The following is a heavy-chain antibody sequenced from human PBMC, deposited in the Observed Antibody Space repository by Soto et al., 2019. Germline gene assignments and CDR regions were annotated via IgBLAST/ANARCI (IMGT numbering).Heavy chain of an antibody. V-gene: IGHV1-69*13. J-gene: IGHJ4*02. CDR1: GGTFSSCA. Sequence: SVKVSCKASGGTFSSCAISGVRQAPGQGLEWMGGIIPIFGTANYAQKFQGRVTITADESTSTAYMELSSLRSEDTAVYYCASTKDDSSSFDYWGQGTLVTVSS. CDR3: ASTKDDSSSFDY. CDR2: IIPIFGTA. D-gene: IGHD6-13*01.